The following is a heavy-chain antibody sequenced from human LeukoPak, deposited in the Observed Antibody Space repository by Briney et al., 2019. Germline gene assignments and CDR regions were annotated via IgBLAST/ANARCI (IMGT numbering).Heavy chain of an antibody. D-gene: IGHD2-21*02. CDR1: GYTFTGYY. J-gene: IGHJ4*02. Sequence: ASVKVSCKASGYTFTGYYMHWVRQAPGQGLEWMGIINPSGGSTSYAQKFQGRVTMTRDMSTSTVYMELSSLRSEDTAVYYCARDFTYCGGDCFPGLDYWGQGTLVTVSS. V-gene: IGHV1-46*01. CDR3: ARDFTYCGGDCFPGLDY. CDR2: INPSGGST.